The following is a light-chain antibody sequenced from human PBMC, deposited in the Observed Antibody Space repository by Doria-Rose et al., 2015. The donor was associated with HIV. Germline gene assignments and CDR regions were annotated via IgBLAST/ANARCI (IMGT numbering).Light chain of an antibody. V-gene: IGKV1-39*01. CDR1: QSTGSF. CDR2: AAS. CDR3: QQRYSTPLT. J-gene: IGKJ4*01. Sequence: DIRMTQSPSSLSASVGDRVTITCRASQSTGSFLNWYQQKPGKAPKLLIYAASSLQNGVPPRFSGSGSGTDFTLTISSLQPEDFATYFCQQRYSTPLTFGGGTKVEIK.